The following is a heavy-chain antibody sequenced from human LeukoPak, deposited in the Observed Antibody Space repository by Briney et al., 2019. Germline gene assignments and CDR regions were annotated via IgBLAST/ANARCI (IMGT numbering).Heavy chain of an antibody. V-gene: IGHV1-69*06. Sequence: SVKVSCKASGDTFSSYAISWVRQAPGQGLEWMGGIIPIFGSPNYAQRFQGRVTITADKSTSTAYMELSSLTYEDTGVYYCARDVPVEMTVSGYFDFWGQGTLVTVSS. CDR1: GDTFSSYA. CDR2: IIPIFGSP. CDR3: ARDVPVEMTVSGYFDF. J-gene: IGHJ4*02. D-gene: IGHD5-24*01.